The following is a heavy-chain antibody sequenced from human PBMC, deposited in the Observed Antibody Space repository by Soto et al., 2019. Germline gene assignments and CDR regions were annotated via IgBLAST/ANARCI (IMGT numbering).Heavy chain of an antibody. CDR3: ARDSPPYCTNGVCLDYYYYYYMDV. V-gene: IGHV1-69*04. CDR2: IIPILGIA. Sequence: SVKVSCKASGYTFTSYAMRWVRQAPGQGLECMGRIIPILGIANYAQEFQGRVTITADKSTRTAYMELSSLRSEDTAVYYCARDSPPYCTNGVCLDYYYYYYMDVWGKGTTVTVSS. CDR1: GYTFTSYA. J-gene: IGHJ6*03. D-gene: IGHD2-8*01.